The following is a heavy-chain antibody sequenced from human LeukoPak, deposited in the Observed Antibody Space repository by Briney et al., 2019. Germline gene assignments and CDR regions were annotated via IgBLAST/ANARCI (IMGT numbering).Heavy chain of an antibody. D-gene: IGHD1-26*01. CDR3: AKTRELPDDAFDI. CDR1: GFTFSDYY. CDR2: ISIGGTTI. V-gene: IGHV3-11*01. J-gene: IGHJ3*02. Sequence: GGSLRLSCTASGFTFSDYYMAWVRQAPGKGLEWVSYISIGGTTIYYADSVKGRFTISRDNAKNSLYLQMNSLRAEDTAVYYCAKTRELPDDAFDIWGQGTMVTVSS.